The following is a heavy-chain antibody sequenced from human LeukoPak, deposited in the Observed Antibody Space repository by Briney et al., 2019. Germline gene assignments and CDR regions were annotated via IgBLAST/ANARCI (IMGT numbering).Heavy chain of an antibody. Sequence: GGSLRLSCAASGLTFSSFWMHWVRPAPGKGLVWVSRIISVGSSTSYADSVKGRFTISRDNAKNTLYLQMNSLRAEDTAVYYCARERTSGWDAFDFWGQGTLVTVSS. D-gene: IGHD6-19*01. J-gene: IGHJ4*02. V-gene: IGHV3-74*01. CDR2: IISVGSST. CDR1: GLTFSSFW. CDR3: ARERTSGWDAFDF.